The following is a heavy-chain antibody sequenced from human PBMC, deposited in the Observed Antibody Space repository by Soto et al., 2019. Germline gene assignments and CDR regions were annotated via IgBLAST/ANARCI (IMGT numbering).Heavy chain of an antibody. Sequence: ASVKVSCKASAGTFSSYAISWVRQAPGQGLEWMGWISAYNGNTNYAQKLQGRVTMTTDTSTSTAYMELRSLRSDDTAVYYCARDHVIGAFDIWGQGTMVTVSS. CDR3: ARDHVIGAFDI. V-gene: IGHV1-18*01. D-gene: IGHD3-16*02. CDR2: ISAYNGNT. J-gene: IGHJ3*02. CDR1: AGTFSSYA.